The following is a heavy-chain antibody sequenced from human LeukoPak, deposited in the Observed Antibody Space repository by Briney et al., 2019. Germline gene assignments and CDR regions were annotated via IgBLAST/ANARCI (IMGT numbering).Heavy chain of an antibody. J-gene: IGHJ4*02. CDR3: ARDLEYFDY. V-gene: IGHV3-30-3*01. CDR1: GFTFSSYA. Sequence: GRSLRLSCAASGFTFSSYAMHWVRQAPGKGLEWVAVISFDGINNYYADSVKGRFTISRDNAKNSLYLQMNSLRAEDTAVYYCARDLEYFDYWGQGTLVTVSS. CDR2: ISFDGINN.